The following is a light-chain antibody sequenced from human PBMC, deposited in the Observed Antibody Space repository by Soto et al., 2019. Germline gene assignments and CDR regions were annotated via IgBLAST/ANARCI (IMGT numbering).Light chain of an antibody. CDR2: GAS. CDR3: QQYSNYYS. Sequence: DIQMTQSPSTLSASVGDRVTITCRASQSISSWLAWYQQKPGKAPKLLIYGASSLQSGVPSRFSGSGSGTEFTLPINSLQPDDFATYYCQQYSNYYSFGQGTNLEIK. J-gene: IGKJ2*01. V-gene: IGKV1-5*01. CDR1: QSISSW.